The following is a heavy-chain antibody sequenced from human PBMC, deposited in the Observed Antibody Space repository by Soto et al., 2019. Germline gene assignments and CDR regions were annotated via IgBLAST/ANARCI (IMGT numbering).Heavy chain of an antibody. CDR3: ARETVPGTTCPYSTCYDLPGG. V-gene: IGHV3-30-3*01. D-gene: IGHD6-25*01. CDR1: AFTFSSYA. J-gene: IGHJ4*02. Sequence: QVQLVESGGGVVQPGRSLGLSCTASAFTFSSYAMHWVRQAPGKGLEWMALISYDGSKKYYADSVKGRFTISRDNSKNTLYLQMNSLRAEDTAVYYCARETVPGTTCPYSTCYDLPGGWGQGTLVTVSS. CDR2: ISYDGSKK.